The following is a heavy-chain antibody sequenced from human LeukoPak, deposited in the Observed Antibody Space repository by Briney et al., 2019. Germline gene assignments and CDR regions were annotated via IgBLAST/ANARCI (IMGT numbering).Heavy chain of an antibody. V-gene: IGHV4-39*07. D-gene: IGHD5-12*01. CDR2: IYHSGST. J-gene: IGHJ5*02. CDR1: GGSISSSSYY. Sequence: SETLSLTCTVSGGSISSSSYYWGWIRQPPGKGLEWIGSIYHSGSTYYNPSLKSRVTISVDTSKIQFSLKLSSVTAADTAVYYCASKWLPANWFDPWGQGTLVTVSS. CDR3: ASKWLPANWFDP.